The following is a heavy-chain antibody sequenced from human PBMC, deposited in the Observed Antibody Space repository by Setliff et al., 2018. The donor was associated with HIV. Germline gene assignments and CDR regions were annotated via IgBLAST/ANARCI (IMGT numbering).Heavy chain of an antibody. Sequence: SETLSLTCAVYGGSFSGYYWSWIRQPPGKGLEWIGEINHSGSTNYNPSLKSRVTISVDTSKNQFSLKLSSVTAADTAVFYCARVVVSGYDDAFDIWGQGTMVTVSS. D-gene: IGHD1-1*01. CDR3: ARVVVSGYDDAFDI. CDR2: INHSGST. CDR1: GGSFSGYY. J-gene: IGHJ3*02. V-gene: IGHV4-34*01.